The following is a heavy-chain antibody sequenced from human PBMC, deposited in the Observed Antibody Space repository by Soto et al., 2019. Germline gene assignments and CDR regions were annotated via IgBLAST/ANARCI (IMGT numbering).Heavy chain of an antibody. CDR2: ISSSSSYI. Sequence: EVQLVESGGGLVKPGGSLRLSCAASGFTYSSYSMNWVRQAPGKGLEWVSSISSSSSYIYYADSVKGRFTISRDNAKNSLYLQMNSLRAEDTAVYYSARDNKAVAGRRDFDYWGQGTLVTVSS. D-gene: IGHD6-19*01. J-gene: IGHJ4*02. CDR1: GFTYSSYS. V-gene: IGHV3-21*01. CDR3: ARDNKAVAGRRDFDY.